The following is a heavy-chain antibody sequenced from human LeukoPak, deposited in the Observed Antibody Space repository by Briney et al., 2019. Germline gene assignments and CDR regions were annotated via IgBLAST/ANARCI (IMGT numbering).Heavy chain of an antibody. CDR1: GGSISSGSYY. V-gene: IGHV4-61*02. J-gene: IGHJ4*02. Sequence: SQTLSLTCTVSGGSISSGSYYWSWIRQPAGKGLEWIGRIYTSGSTDYNPSLKSRVTISVNTSKNQFSLKLSSVTAADTAVYYCARDGSVDSYPGPFDYWGQGTLVTVSS. CDR2: IYTSGST. D-gene: IGHD5-18*01. CDR3: ARDGSVDSYPGPFDY.